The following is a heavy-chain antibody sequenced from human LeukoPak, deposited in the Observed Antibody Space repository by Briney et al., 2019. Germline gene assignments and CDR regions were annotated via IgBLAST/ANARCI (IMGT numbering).Heavy chain of an antibody. CDR2: ISAYNGNT. Sequence: ASVKVSCKASGYTFTSYGISWVRQAPGQGLEWMGWISAYNGNTNYAQKLQGRVTMTTDTSTSTAYMELRSLRPDDTAVYYCARWSSTSPLGAFDIWGQGTMVTVSS. CDR1: GYTFTSYG. CDR3: ARWSSTSPLGAFDI. D-gene: IGHD2-2*01. V-gene: IGHV1-18*01. J-gene: IGHJ3*02.